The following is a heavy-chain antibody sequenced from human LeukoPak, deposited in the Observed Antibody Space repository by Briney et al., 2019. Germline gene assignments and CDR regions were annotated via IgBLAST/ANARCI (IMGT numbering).Heavy chain of an antibody. V-gene: IGHV4-4*02. Sequence: PSETLSLTCAVSGVSLRSSIWWSWVRQPPGKGLEWSGEIYHSGSTNSNPSLKSRVTISVDKSNNQFSLKLSSVTAADTAVYYCARITGRGYCTSSSCRGAWFDPWGQGTLVTVSS. J-gene: IGHJ5*02. CDR1: GVSLRSSIW. D-gene: IGHD2-2*01. CDR3: ARITGRGYCTSSSCRGAWFDP. CDR2: IYHSGST.